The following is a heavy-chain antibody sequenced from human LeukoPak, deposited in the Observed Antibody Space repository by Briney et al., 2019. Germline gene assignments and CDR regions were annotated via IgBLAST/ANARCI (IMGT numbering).Heavy chain of an antibody. CDR3: ARYRPYFDY. CDR1: GGSISSYY. CDR2: IYYSGST. J-gene: IGHJ4*02. D-gene: IGHD3-16*02. Sequence: SSETLSLTCTVSGGSISSYYWSWIRQPPGKGLEWIGYIYYSGSTNYNPSLKSRVTISVDTSKNQFSLKLSSVTAADTAVYYCARYRPYFDYWGQGTLVTVSS. V-gene: IGHV4-59*01.